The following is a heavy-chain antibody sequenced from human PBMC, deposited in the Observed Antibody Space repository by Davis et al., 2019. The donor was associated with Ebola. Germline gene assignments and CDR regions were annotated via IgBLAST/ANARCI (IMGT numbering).Heavy chain of an antibody. Sequence: GGSLRLSCAASGFTFSDYYMSWVRQAPGKGLEWVSSISSSSSYIYYADSVKGRFTISRDNAKDSLHLQMNSLRVEDTAVYYCARYSGTYRDYWGQGTLVTVSS. J-gene: IGHJ4*02. D-gene: IGHD1-26*01. CDR1: GFTFSDYY. CDR3: ARYSGTYRDY. V-gene: IGHV3-21*01. CDR2: ISSSSSYI.